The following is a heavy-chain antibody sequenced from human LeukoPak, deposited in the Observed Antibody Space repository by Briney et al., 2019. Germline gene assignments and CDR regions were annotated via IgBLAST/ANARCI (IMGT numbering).Heavy chain of an antibody. CDR3: APYVCSARCYRNFEN. D-gene: IGHD2-2*01. CDR1: GLTLSTYA. Sequence: PGRSLRLSCAASGLTLSTYAMTWVRQAPGKGLEWVSVIYNRGGAIHYADSVKGRSTISIDNSENTLYLQMNSLRDEDTAVYYCAPYVCSARCYRNFENWGQGALVTVSS. V-gene: IGHV3-23*05. CDR2: IYNRGGAI. J-gene: IGHJ1*01.